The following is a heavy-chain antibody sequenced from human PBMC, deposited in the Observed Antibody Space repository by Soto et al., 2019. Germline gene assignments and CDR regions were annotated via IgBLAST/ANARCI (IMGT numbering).Heavy chain of an antibody. D-gene: IGHD3-10*01. CDR1: GGSISRGDYY. V-gene: IGHV4-31*03. J-gene: IGHJ4*02. CDR2: IYYSGST. Sequence: QVQLQESGPGLVKPSQTLSLTCTVSGGSISRGDYYWSWIRQHPGKGLEWIGYIYYSGSTYYNPSLKSRVTISVDTSKNQFSLKLSSVIAADTAVYYCAKTGVRGVPLAYYWGPGTLVTFSS. CDR3: AKTGVRGVPLAYY.